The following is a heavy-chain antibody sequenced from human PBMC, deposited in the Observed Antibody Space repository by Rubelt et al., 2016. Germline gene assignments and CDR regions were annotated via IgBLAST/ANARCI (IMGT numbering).Heavy chain of an antibody. CDR3: ARVGLHMGVPLN. J-gene: IGHJ4*02. CDR2: INHSGST. V-gene: IGHV4-39*07. Sequence: QLQLQESGPGLVKPSETLSLTCTVSGGSISSSSYYWGWIRQPPGKGLEWIGEINHSGSTYYNPSLKSRVTISVDTSKNQFSRKLSSVTAADTAVYYCARVGLHMGVPLNWGQGTLVTVSS. D-gene: IGHD1-26*01. CDR1: GGSISSSSYY.